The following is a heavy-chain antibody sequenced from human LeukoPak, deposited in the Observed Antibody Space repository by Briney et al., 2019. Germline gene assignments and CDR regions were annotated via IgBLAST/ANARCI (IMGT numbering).Heavy chain of an antibody. D-gene: IGHD6-13*01. CDR1: GFTFSSYG. CDR2: ISYDGSNK. Sequence: SGGSLRLSCAASGFTFSSYGMHWVRQAPGKGLEWVAVISYDGSNKYYADSVKGRFTISRDNSKNSLYLQMNGLRAEDTAVYYCARDVIAAAGIDYWGQGTLVTVSS. CDR3: ARDVIAAAGIDY. J-gene: IGHJ4*02. V-gene: IGHV3-30*03.